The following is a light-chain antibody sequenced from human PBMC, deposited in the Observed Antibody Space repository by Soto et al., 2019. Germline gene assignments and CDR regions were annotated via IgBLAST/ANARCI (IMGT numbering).Light chain of an antibody. CDR1: QSVRKY. Sequence: IVLTQSPGTLSLSPGESATLSCRASQSVRKYLGWYQQKPGQAPRLLIYDASNRATDIPPRFSGSGSGTDFTLTISALEPEDLAVYYCQQRYNWPWTFGQGTKVDIK. CDR2: DAS. V-gene: IGKV3-11*01. J-gene: IGKJ1*01. CDR3: QQRYNWPWT.